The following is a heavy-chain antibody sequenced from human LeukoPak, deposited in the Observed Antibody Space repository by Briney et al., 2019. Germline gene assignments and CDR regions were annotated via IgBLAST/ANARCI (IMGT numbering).Heavy chain of an antibody. CDR2: ISFSGDNA. CDR3: AELTSMVELY. CDR1: GFNFRHAA. J-gene: IGHJ4*02. D-gene: IGHD3-10*01. V-gene: IGHV3-23*01. Sequence: GGSLRLSCAVSGFNFRHAAMTWVRQVPGKALEWVGLISFSGDNAYYADSVKGRFTISRDNSNDSLSLHMNSLRAEDTAVYYCAELTSMVELYWGQGTLVTVSS.